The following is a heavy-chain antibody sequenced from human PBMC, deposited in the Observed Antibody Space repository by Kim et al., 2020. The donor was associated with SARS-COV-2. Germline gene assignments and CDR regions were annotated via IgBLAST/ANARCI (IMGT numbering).Heavy chain of an antibody. CDR1: GGSISSGAYY. Sequence: SETLSLTCTVSGGSISSGAYYWSWIRQHPGEGLEWIGYIYYSGSTYYNPSLKSRVTISVDTSKNQFSLKLSSVTVADTAVYYCARAKARVVVDAFDNW. D-gene: IGHD3-22*01. V-gene: IGHV4-31*03. J-gene: IGHJ3*02. CDR2: IYYSGST. CDR3: ARAKARVVVDAFDN.